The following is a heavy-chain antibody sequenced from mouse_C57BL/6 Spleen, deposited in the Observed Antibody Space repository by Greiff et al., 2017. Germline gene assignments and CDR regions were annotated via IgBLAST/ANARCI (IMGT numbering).Heavy chain of an antibody. CDR2: ISNLAYSI. J-gene: IGHJ4*01. V-gene: IGHV5-15*01. D-gene: IGHD3-2*02. CDR3: ARTAQADYYAMDY. CDR1: GFTFSDYG. Sequence: EVQRVESGGGLVQPGGSLKLSCAASGFTFSDYGMAWVRQAPRKGPEWVAFISNLAYSIYYADTVTGRFPISRENATNTLYLEMSSLRSEDTAMYYCARTAQADYYAMDYWGQGTSVTVSS.